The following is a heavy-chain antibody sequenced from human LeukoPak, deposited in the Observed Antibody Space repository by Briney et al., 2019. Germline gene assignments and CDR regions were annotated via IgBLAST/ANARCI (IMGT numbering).Heavy chain of an antibody. J-gene: IGHJ4*02. CDR3: ARDALAAPHPTYFDY. CDR2: IIPIFGTA. Sequence: SVKVSCKASGGTFSSYAISWVRQAPGQGPEWMGGIIPIFGTANYAQKFQGRVTITTDESTSTAYMELSSLRAEDTAVYYCARDALAAPHPTYFDYWGQGTLVNVSS. CDR1: GGTFSSYA. D-gene: IGHD6-6*01. V-gene: IGHV1-69*05.